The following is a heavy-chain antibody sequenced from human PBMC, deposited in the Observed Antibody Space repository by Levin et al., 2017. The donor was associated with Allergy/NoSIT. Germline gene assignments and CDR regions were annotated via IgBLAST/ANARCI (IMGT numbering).Heavy chain of an antibody. CDR1: GFTFNTFA. J-gene: IGHJ6*02. Sequence: GESLKISCLASGFTFNTFAMSWVRQPPGKGLEYVSGISSNGGTTYYADSVKGRFTISRDNSKNTLYLQMRSLRAEDTAVYYCVKGKSGYKRSLEEYYYYGLDVWGQGTTVTVSS. V-gene: IGHV3-64D*06. CDR3: VKGKSGYKRSLEEYYYYGLDV. CDR2: ISSNGGTT. D-gene: IGHD1-14*01.